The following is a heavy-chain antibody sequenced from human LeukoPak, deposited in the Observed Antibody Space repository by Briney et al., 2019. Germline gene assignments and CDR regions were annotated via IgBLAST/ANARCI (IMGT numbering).Heavy chain of an antibody. CDR1: GFTFSSYS. CDR2: ISSSSSYI. D-gene: IGHD3-10*01. J-gene: IGHJ4*02. V-gene: IGHV3-21*01. CDR3: AREDPATGNY. Sequence: KTGGSLRLSCAASGFTFSSYSMNWVRQAPGKGLEWVSSISSSSSYIYYADSVKGRFTISRDNAKNSLYLQMNSLRAEDTAVYYCAREDPATGNYWGQGTLVTVSS.